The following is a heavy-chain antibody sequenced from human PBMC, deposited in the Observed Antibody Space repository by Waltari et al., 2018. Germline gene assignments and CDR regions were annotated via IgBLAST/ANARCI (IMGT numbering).Heavy chain of an antibody. V-gene: IGHV3-53*01. CDR2: SYRQGTT. D-gene: IGHD2-15*01. Sequence: EVQLVESGGGLIQAGGSLRLSCAASGFTVSSTYMAWVRQAPGKGLESVAISYRQGTTAYADSVKGRFTISRDNSKSTLFLQMSSVRVDDTAMYYCTTRVAISGVPGMPDYWGQGTLVTVSS. CDR3: TTRVAISGVPGMPDY. CDR1: GFTVSSTY. J-gene: IGHJ4*02.